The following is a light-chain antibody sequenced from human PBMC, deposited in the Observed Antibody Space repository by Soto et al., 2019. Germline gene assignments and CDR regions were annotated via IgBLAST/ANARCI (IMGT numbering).Light chain of an antibody. Sequence: ENVMTQSPGTLSLSPGERATLSCRASQSVSTNYVAWYQQKPGQAPRLLIYGASSRASGIPDRFRGSGSGTDFTLTISRLEPEDLAVYYCQQYANSHGTFGQGTKVEMK. V-gene: IGKV3-20*01. J-gene: IGKJ1*01. CDR1: QSVSTNY. CDR2: GAS. CDR3: QQYANSHGT.